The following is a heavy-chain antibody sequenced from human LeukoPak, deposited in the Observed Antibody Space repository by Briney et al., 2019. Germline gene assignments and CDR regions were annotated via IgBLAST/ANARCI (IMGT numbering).Heavy chain of an antibody. Sequence: GRSLRLSCAASGFTFSSYAMHWVRQAPGKGLEWVAVISYDGSNKYYADSVKGRFTISRDNSKNTLYLQMNSLRAEDTAVYYCAKDRWELPAYYFDYWGQGTLVTVSS. CDR1: GFTFSSYA. CDR3: AKDRWELPAYYFDY. V-gene: IGHV3-30-3*02. J-gene: IGHJ4*02. CDR2: ISYDGSNK. D-gene: IGHD1-26*01.